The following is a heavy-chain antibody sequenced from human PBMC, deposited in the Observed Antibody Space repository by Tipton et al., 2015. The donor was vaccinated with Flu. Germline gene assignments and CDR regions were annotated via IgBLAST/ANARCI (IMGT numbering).Heavy chain of an antibody. Sequence: GLVKPSQTLSLTCAISGGGVSSRIAGWHWIRQTPSRGLEWLGRTYYKSKWYSHYAVSVKSRIIISPDTSKNQFTLQLSSVTPEDTAVYYCVRDRDNYGSNWYFDLWGRGTLVTVSS. D-gene: IGHD4/OR15-4a*01. CDR1: GGGVSSRIAG. CDR3: VRDRDNYGSNWYFDL. J-gene: IGHJ2*01. CDR2: TYYKSKWYS. V-gene: IGHV6-1*01.